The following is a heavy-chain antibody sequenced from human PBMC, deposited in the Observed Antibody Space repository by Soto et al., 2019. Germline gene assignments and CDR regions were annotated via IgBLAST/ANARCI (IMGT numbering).Heavy chain of an antibody. CDR2: IYPGGSRT. D-gene: IGHD6-6*01. CDR3: ARFRAPRRQLISMSFHI. J-gene: IGHJ3*02. Sequence: GESLKISCKGSGDSFTTDWIGWVRQMPGKGLEWMGVIYPGGSRTRYSPPFQGRVTISADKSITTAFVQWGSLRASDSAIYYCARFRAPRRQLISMSFHIWGLGTLVTVSS. CDR1: GDSFTTDW. V-gene: IGHV5-51*01.